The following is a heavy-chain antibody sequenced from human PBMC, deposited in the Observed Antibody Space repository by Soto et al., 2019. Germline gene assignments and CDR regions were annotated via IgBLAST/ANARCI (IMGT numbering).Heavy chain of an antibody. D-gene: IGHD3-3*01. Sequence: PGGSLRLSCSASGFNFSRYWTHWVRQVPGRGLMWVSHINSDGSRTTYADSVKGRFTISRDNAKNTLYLQMNSLRAEDTAVYYCARTTIFGVVIIKFAVFDYWGQGTLVTVSS. V-gene: IGHV3-74*01. CDR2: INSDGSRT. CDR3: ARTTIFGVVIIKFAVFDY. J-gene: IGHJ4*02. CDR1: GFNFSRYW.